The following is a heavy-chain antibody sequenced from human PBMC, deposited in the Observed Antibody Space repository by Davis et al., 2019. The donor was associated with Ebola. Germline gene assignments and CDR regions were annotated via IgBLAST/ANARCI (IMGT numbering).Heavy chain of an antibody. J-gene: IGHJ6*03. CDR3: AREGQQLWGVHYYYYYMDV. CDR2: IRQDGSEK. V-gene: IGHV3-7*01. CDR1: GFTFSSYW. Sequence: GESLKISCAASGFTFSSYWMSWVRQAPGKGLEWVANIRQDGSEKYYVDSVKGRFTISRDNAKNSLYLQMNSLRAEDTAVYYCAREGQQLWGVHYYYYYMDVWGKGTTVTVSS. D-gene: IGHD6-13*01.